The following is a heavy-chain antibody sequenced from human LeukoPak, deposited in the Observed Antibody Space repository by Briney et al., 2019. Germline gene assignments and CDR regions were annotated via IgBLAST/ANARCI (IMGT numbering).Heavy chain of an antibody. CDR3: AKEARYDSSRYLDY. CDR1: GFTFSSYA. D-gene: IGHD3-22*01. V-gene: IGHV3-23*01. Sequence: GGSLSLSCAASGFTFSSYAMSWVRQAPGEGLEWVSAISGSGGSTYYADSVKGRFTISRDNSKNTLYLQMNSLRAEDTAVYYCAKEARYDSSRYLDYWGQGPLVTVSS. J-gene: IGHJ4*02. CDR2: ISGSGGST.